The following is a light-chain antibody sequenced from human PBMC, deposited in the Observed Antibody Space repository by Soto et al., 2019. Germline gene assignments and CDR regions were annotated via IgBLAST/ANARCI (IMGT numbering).Light chain of an antibody. V-gene: IGLV3-9*01. Sequence: SYELTQPLSVSVALGQTARITCGGNNIRSKNMHWYQQKPGQAPVLVIYRDSNRPSGIPERFSGSKSGNTATLTISRAQAGDEADYYCQIWESSTNGFGTGTKVTGL. CDR2: RDS. CDR1: NIRSKN. CDR3: QIWESSTNG. J-gene: IGLJ1*01.